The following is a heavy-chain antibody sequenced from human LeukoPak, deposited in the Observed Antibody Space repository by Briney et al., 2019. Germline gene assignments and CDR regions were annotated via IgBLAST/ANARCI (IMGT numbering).Heavy chain of an antibody. D-gene: IGHD3-10*01. J-gene: IGHJ4*02. CDR2: INPNSGGT. Sequence: GASVKVSCKGSGYTFTGYYMHWVRQAPGQGLEWMGWINPNSGGTNYAQKFQGRVTMTRDTSISTAYMELSRLRSDDTAVYYCARDQVVAVAGGFGEGFDYWGQGTLVTVSS. V-gene: IGHV1-2*02. CDR3: ARDQVVAVAGGFGEGFDY. CDR1: GYTFTGYY.